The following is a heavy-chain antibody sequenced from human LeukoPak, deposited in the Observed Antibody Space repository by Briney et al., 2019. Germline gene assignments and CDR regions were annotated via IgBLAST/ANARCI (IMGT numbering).Heavy chain of an antibody. CDR3: ASLYCSSTRCYSYFDN. CDR2: ISSSDTTI. D-gene: IGHD2-2*01. J-gene: IGHJ4*02. V-gene: IGHV3-48*03. CDR1: GFTFSSYE. Sequence: GGSLRLSCAASGFTFSSYEMNWVRQAPGKGLEWVSYISSSDTTIYYADSVKGRFTISRDNAKNSLYLQMNSLRAEDSAVYYCASLYCSSTRCYSYFDNWGQGTLVTVSS.